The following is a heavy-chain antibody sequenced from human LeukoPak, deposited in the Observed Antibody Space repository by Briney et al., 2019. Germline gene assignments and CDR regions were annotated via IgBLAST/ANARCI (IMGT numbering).Heavy chain of an antibody. J-gene: IGHJ4*02. CDR3: AKGPDILTVFPWYYFDY. CDR1: GFTFSSYA. CDR2: ISGSGGST. V-gene: IGHV3-23*01. D-gene: IGHD3-9*01. Sequence: PGGSLRLSCAASGFTFSSYAMSWVRQALGEGLEWVSAISGSGGSTYYADSVKGRFTISRDNSKNTLYLQMNSLRAEDTAVYYCAKGPDILTVFPWYYFDYWGREPWSPSPQ.